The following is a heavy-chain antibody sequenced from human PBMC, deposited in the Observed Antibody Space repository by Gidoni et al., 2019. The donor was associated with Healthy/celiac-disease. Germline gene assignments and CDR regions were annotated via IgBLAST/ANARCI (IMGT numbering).Heavy chain of an antibody. V-gene: IGHV4-39*01. D-gene: IGHD3-10*01. J-gene: IGHJ3*02. CDR1: GGSISSSSYY. CDR3: ARGMVQGVHPPNDAFDI. Sequence: QLQLQESGPGLVKPSETLSLTCTVSGGSISSSSYYWGWIRQPPGKGLEWIGSIYYSGSTYYNPSLKSRVTISVDTSKNQFSLKLSSVTAADTAVYYCARGMVQGVHPPNDAFDIWGQGTMVTVSS. CDR2: IYYSGST.